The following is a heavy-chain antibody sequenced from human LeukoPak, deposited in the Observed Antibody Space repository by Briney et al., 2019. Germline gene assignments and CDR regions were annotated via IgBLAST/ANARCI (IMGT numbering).Heavy chain of an antibody. D-gene: IGHD4-23*01. CDR2: ISWNSGSI. V-gene: IGHV3-9*01. J-gene: IGHJ4*02. CDR3: AKGEEADYGGNSFDY. Sequence: GRSLRLSCAASGFTFYDYAMHWVRQAPGKGPEWVSGISWNSGSIGYADSVKGRFTISRDNAKNSLYLQMNSLRAEDTALYYCAKGEEADYGGNSFDYWGQGTLVTVSS. CDR1: GFTFYDYA.